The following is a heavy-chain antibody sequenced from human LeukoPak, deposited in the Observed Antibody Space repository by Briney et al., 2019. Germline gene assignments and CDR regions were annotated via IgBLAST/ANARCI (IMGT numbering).Heavy chain of an antibody. CDR1: GFTFSSYG. D-gene: IGHD6-13*01. CDR3: SKIVGLTGYSSSWYSGYYYYMDV. J-gene: IGHJ6*03. Sequence: GGSLRLSCAASGFTFSSYGMSWVRQAPGKGLEWVSTISGSGDSTYYADSVKGRFTISRDNSKNTLYLQMSSLRSEDMAVYYCSKIVGLTGYSSSWYSGYYYYMDVWGKGTTVTVSS. CDR2: ISGSGDST. V-gene: IGHV3-23*01.